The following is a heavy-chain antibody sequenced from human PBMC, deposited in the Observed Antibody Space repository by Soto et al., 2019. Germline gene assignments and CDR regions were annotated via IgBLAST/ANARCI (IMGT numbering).Heavy chain of an antibody. CDR3: AHKGPEDWPLDY. CDR1: GFSLSTSGVG. D-gene: IGHD3-9*01. J-gene: IGHJ4*02. V-gene: IGHV2-5*02. Sequence: QITLKESGPTLVRPTQTLTLTCAFSGFSLSTSGVGGDWIRQPPGKALEWLAVIYWDDSKHYSPSLRSRLTITKDTSKNQVVLTMTNMDPMDSGTYYCAHKGPEDWPLDYWGQGTLLTVSS. CDR2: IYWDDSK.